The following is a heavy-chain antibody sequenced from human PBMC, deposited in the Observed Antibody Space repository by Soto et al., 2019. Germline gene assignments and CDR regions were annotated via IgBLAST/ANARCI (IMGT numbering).Heavy chain of an antibody. D-gene: IGHD3-3*01. CDR3: ARRRRDYDFWSGYYYGMDV. CDR2: INPSGGST. J-gene: IGHJ6*02. CDR1: GYTFTSYY. V-gene: IGHV1-46*01. Sequence: RASVKVSCKASGYTFTSYYMHWVRQAPGQGLEWMGIINPSGGSTSYAQKFQGRVTMTRDTSTSTVYMELSSLRSEDTAVYYCARRRRDYDFWSGYYYGMDVWGQGTTVTVS.